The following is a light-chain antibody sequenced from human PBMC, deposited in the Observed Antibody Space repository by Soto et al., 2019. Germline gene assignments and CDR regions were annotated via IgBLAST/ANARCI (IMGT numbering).Light chain of an antibody. Sequence: QSVLTQPASVSGSPGQSITISCTGTSSDIGGYNYVSWYQQHPGKGPKLMIYEVSNRPSGVSFRFSGSKSGNTASLTISGLQAEDEADYYCSSYTSSNTMIFGGGTQLTVL. CDR3: SSYTSSNTMI. J-gene: IGLJ2*01. CDR2: EVS. V-gene: IGLV2-14*01. CDR1: SSDIGGYNY.